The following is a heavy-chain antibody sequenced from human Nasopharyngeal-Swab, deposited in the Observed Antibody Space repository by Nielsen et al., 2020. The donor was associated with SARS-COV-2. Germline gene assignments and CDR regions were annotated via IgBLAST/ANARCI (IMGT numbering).Heavy chain of an antibody. CDR2: ISYDGSNK. J-gene: IGHJ4*02. CDR3: ARGGYSSSSMDY. V-gene: IGHV3-30-3*01. D-gene: IGHD6-6*01. CDR1: GFTFSSYA. Sequence: GGSLRLSCAASGFTFSSYAMNWVRQAPGKGLEWVAVISYDGSNKYYADSVKGRFTISRDNSKNTLYLQMNSLRAEDTAVYYCARGGYSSSSMDYWGQGTLVTVSS.